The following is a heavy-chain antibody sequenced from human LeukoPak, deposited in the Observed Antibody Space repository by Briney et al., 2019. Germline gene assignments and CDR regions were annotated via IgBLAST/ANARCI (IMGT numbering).Heavy chain of an antibody. CDR2: MNPNSGDT. V-gene: IGHV1-8*01. Sequence: ASVKVSCKASGYTFTSYNINWVRQATGQGLEWMGWMNPNSGDTGYAQNFQGRVTMTRNTSITTAYMGLSSLRSEDTAVYYCARGTKGLKNDIVVVVAATPGSLGYWGQGTLVTVSS. CDR3: ARGTKGLKNDIVVVVAATPGSLGY. CDR1: GYTFTSYN. D-gene: IGHD2-15*01. J-gene: IGHJ4*02.